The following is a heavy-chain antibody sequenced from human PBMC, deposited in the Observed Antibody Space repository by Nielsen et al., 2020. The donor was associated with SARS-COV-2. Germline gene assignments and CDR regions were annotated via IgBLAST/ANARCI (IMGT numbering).Heavy chain of an antibody. V-gene: IGHV3-33*06. CDR3: AKDRGDSSSWYDWYFDL. Sequence: GESLKISCAASGFNFNTYGMHWVRQAPGKGLEWVALIWYDGSNEYYAEFVKGRFTISRDNSKNTLYLQMNSLRAEDTAVYYCAKDRGDSSSWYDWYFDLWGRGTLVTVSS. D-gene: IGHD6-13*01. CDR1: GFNFNTYG. J-gene: IGHJ2*01. CDR2: IWYDGSNE.